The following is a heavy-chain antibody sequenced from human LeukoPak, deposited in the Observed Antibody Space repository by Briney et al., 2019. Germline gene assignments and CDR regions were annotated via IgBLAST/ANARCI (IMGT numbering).Heavy chain of an antibody. D-gene: IGHD4/OR15-4a*01. J-gene: IGHJ4*02. Sequence: GGSLRLSCAASGFTFDDYGMSWVRLAPGKGLEWVSGINWNGGSTGYADSVKGRFTISRDSAKNSLYLQMSSLRAEDTALYYCARASMVESPDYWGQGTLVTVSP. CDR3: ARASMVESPDY. V-gene: IGHV3-20*04. CDR2: INWNGGST. CDR1: GFTFDDYG.